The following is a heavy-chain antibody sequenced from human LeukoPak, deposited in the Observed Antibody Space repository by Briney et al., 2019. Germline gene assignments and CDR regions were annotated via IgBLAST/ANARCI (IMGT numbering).Heavy chain of an antibody. J-gene: IGHJ4*02. Sequence: PSETLSLTCTVSGGSISSYYWSWIRQPPGKGLEWIGSIYHSGSTYYNPSLKSRVTISVDTSKNQFSLKLSSVTAADTAVYYCARGIWDCSGGSCYSGERFDYWGQGTLVTVSS. CDR3: ARGIWDCSGGSCYSGERFDY. CDR1: GGSISSYY. V-gene: IGHV4-59*08. CDR2: IYHSGST. D-gene: IGHD2-15*01.